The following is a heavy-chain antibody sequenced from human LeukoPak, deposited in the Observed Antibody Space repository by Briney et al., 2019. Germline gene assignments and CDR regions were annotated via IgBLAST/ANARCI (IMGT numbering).Heavy chain of an antibody. CDR3: ARELYCGGDCSTSFDY. J-gene: IGHJ4*02. V-gene: IGHV1-18*01. Sequence: ASVKVSCKASGYTFTSYGISRVRQAPGQGLEWMGWISAYNGNTNYAQKLQGRVTMTTDTSTSTAYMELRSLRSDDTAVYYCARELYCGGDCSTSFDYWGQGTLVTVSS. CDR2: ISAYNGNT. D-gene: IGHD2-21*02. CDR1: GYTFTSYG.